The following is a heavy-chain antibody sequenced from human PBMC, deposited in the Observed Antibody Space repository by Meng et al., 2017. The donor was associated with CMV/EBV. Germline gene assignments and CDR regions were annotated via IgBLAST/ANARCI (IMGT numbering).Heavy chain of an antibody. Sequence: ASGLTFSSYSMNWVRQAAGKGLEWVSSISSRSSYIYYADSVKGRFTISRDNAKNSLYLQMNSLRAEDTAVYYCARDPSGYSYGFLDYWGQGTLVTVSS. V-gene: IGHV3-21*01. J-gene: IGHJ4*02. CDR1: GLTFSSYS. CDR3: ARDPSGYSYGFLDY. CDR2: ISSRSSYI. D-gene: IGHD5-18*01.